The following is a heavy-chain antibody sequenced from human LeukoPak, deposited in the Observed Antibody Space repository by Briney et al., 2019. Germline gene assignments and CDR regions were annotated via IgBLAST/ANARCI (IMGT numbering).Heavy chain of an antibody. J-gene: IGHJ4*02. V-gene: IGHV3-23*01. Sequence: GGSLRLSCAASGFTFSNYAMSWVRQPPGKGLEWVSLISGSGDTTYYADSVKGSFTISRDSCKNTLFLPMNRLRPEDTAVYYCARGLMTTVTTSDYWGQGTLVTVSS. D-gene: IGHD4-17*01. CDR3: ARGLMTTVTTSDY. CDR2: ISGSGDTT. CDR1: GFTFSNYA.